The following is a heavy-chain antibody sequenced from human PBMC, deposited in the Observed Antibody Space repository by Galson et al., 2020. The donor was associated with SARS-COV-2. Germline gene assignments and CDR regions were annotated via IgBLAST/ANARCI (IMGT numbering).Heavy chain of an antibody. CDR1: GYTLTELS. J-gene: IGHJ6*02. CDR2: FDPEDGET. D-gene: IGHD6-19*01. Sequence: ASVTVSCKVSGYTLTELSMHWVRQAPGKGLEWMGGFDPEDGETIYAQKFQGRVTMTEDTSTDTASMELSSLRSEDTAVYYCATAVAVAGKFDDYSYYYGMDVWGQGTTVTVSS. CDR3: ATAVAVAGKFDDYSYYYGMDV. V-gene: IGHV1-24*01.